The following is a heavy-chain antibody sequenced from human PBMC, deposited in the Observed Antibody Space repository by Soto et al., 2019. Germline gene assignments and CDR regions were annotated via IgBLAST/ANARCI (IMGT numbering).Heavy chain of an antibody. CDR1: GGSITYINNHY. J-gene: IGHJ6*02. Sequence: SETLSLTCTVSGGSITYINNHYYRWFRLPPGKGLEWIGYISDIAYTSYNPSLKGRVSISVDTSKNQFSLTLTSVTAADTAVYYCARQGFGVLHGLVDVWGQGTTVT. CDR3: ARQGFGVLHGLVDV. CDR2: ISDIAYT. V-gene: IGHV4-61*05. D-gene: IGHD3-10*01.